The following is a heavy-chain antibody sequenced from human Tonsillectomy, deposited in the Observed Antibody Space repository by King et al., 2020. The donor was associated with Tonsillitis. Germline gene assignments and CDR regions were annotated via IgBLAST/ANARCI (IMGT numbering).Heavy chain of an antibody. Sequence: VQLVESGGGVVQPGTSLRLSCAASGLTFTTYAMHWVRQAPGKGLEWLAVISHDGTNIYYADSVKGRFTIYRDNSKNTLYLQMNSLRAEDTAVYYCARAGFSSSWYAAYFDYGGQGTLVTVSS. D-gene: IGHD6-13*01. CDR2: ISHDGTNI. V-gene: IGHV3-30-3*01. CDR1: GLTFTTYA. J-gene: IGHJ4*02. CDR3: ARAGFSSSWYAAYFDY.